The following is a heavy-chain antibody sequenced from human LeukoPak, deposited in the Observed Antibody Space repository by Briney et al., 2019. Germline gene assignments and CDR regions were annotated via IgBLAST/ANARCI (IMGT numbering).Heavy chain of an antibody. Sequence: GGSLRLSCTASGFTFGDYAMSWFRQAPGKGLEWVGFIRSRSFGGTPEYAASVKGRFTISRDNSNSIAYLQMSSLKSEDTAVYYCTKSYYDSSGYPVDWGQGTLVTVSS. CDR2: IRSRSFGGTP. V-gene: IGHV3-49*03. D-gene: IGHD3-22*01. CDR1: GFTFGDYA. J-gene: IGHJ4*02. CDR3: TKSYYDSSGYPVD.